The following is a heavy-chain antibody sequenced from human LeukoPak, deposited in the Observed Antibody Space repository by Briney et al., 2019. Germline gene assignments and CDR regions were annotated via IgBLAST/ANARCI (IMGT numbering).Heavy chain of an antibody. J-gene: IGHJ6*03. CDR3: ARGSKGIVVVPGAPEKEYYYYMDV. D-gene: IGHD2-2*01. CDR2: MNPNSGNT. Sequence: ASVKVSCKASGYTFTSYDINWVRQATGQGLEWMGWMNPNSGNTGYAQKFQGRVTMTRNTSISTAYMELSNLRSEDTAGYYCARGSKGIVVVPGAPEKEYYYYMDVWGKGTTVTVSS. CDR1: GYTFTSYD. V-gene: IGHV1-8*01.